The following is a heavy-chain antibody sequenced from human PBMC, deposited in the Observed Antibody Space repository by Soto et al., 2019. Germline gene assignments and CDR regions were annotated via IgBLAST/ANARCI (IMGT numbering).Heavy chain of an antibody. D-gene: IGHD5-18*01. CDR1: GFTFSSYG. V-gene: IGHV3-30*18. Sequence: GGSLRLSCAASGFTFSSYGMHWVRQAPGKGLEWVAVISYDGSNKYYADSVKGRFTISRDNSKNTLYLQMNSLRAEDTAVYYCAKDTRGYSYGLNPIDYWGQGTLVTVSS. CDR3: AKDTRGYSYGLNPIDY. CDR2: ISYDGSNK. J-gene: IGHJ4*02.